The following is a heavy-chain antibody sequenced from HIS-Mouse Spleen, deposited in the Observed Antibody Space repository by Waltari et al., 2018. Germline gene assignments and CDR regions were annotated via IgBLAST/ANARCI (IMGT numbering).Heavy chain of an antibody. V-gene: IGHV4-39*07. Sequence: QLQLQESGPGLEKPSETLSLTCTVSGGSISSSSYYWGWIRQPPGKGLEWIGSIYYRGITYYNPSRKSRVTISVDTSKNQFSLKLSSVTAADTAVYYCAREIPYSSSWYDWYFDLWGRGTLVTVSS. CDR2: IYYRGIT. CDR3: AREIPYSSSWYDWYFDL. J-gene: IGHJ2*01. D-gene: IGHD6-13*01. CDR1: GGSISSSSYY.